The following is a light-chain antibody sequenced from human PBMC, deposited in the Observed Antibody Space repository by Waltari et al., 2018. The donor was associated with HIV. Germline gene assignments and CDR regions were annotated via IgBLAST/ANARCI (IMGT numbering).Light chain of an antibody. CDR3: SYTGTNSLH. J-gene: IGLJ2*01. CDR2: EVT. V-gene: IGLV2-14*01. CDR1: SSDVGCYDC. Sequence: QSALTQPASVSGSPGQSITISCTGASSDVGCYDCISWYQQHPGKAPRLIIYEVTNRPSGVSNRFFGSKSANTASLTISELQADDEADYYCSYTGTNSLHFGGGTKVTVL.